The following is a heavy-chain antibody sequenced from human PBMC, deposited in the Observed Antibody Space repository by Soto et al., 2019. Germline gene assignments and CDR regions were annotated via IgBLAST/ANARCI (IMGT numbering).Heavy chain of an antibody. J-gene: IGHJ6*02. CDR1: GDNFKKNV. CDR2: TIPALGKT. D-gene: IGHD3-10*01. V-gene: IGHV1-69*10. Sequence: ASGKVSCKTSGDNFKKNVFTWVRQAPGQGLEWMGGTIPALGKTHYIEKFQGRVTITVDDATRTMYMEVRDLTSEDTAIYYCARGPFRPSAMDVWGQGTTVTVSS. CDR3: ARGPFRPSAMDV.